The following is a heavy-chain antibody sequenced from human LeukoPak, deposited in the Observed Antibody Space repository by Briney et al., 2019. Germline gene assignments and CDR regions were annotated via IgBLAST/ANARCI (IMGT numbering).Heavy chain of an antibody. CDR3: ARDRDIVVVPAAQYNWFDP. J-gene: IGHJ5*02. V-gene: IGHV1-69*04. Sequence: SVKVSCKASGGTFSSYTISWVRQAPGQGLEWMGRIIPILGIANYAQKFQGRVTITADESTSTAYMELSSLRSEDTAVYYCARDRDIVVVPAAQYNWFDPWGQGTLVTVSS. D-gene: IGHD2-2*01. CDR1: GGTFSSYT. CDR2: IIPILGIA.